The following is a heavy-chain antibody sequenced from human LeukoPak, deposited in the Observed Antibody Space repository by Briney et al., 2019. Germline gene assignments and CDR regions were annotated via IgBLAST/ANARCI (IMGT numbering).Heavy chain of an antibody. CDR1: SLIFNSYG. CDR2: VWSDGSNK. V-gene: IGHV3-30*02. J-gene: IGHJ6*03. Sequence: GGSLTLSCAASSLIFNSYGMHCVRQAPGKGLEWVSFVWSDGSNKYYTDSVKGRFTISRDNSKNTLDLQMNSLRGEDTAVYYCAKKTADYNYMNGWGKGSTVTVSS. CDR3: AKKTADYNYMNG. D-gene: IGHD4/OR15-4a*01.